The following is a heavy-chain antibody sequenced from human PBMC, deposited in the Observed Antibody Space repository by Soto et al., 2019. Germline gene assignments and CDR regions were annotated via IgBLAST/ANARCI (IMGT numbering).Heavy chain of an antibody. CDR2: ISYDGSNK. CDR3: AKDQTYSSGWYGWFDP. V-gene: IGHV3-30*18. J-gene: IGHJ5*02. D-gene: IGHD6-19*01. CDR1: GFTFSSYG. Sequence: QVQLVESGGGVVQPGRSLRLSCAASGFTFSSYGMHWVRQAPGKGLEWVAVISYDGSNKYYADSVKGRFTISRDNSKNTLYLKMNSLRAEDTAVYYCAKDQTYSSGWYGWFDPWGQGTLVTVSS.